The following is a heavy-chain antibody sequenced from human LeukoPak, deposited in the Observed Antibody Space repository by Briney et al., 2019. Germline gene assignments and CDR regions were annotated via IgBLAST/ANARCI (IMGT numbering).Heavy chain of an antibody. V-gene: IGHV3-23*01. CDR1: GFTVSNNY. D-gene: IGHD6-19*01. Sequence: GGSLRLSCAASGFTVSNNYMTWVRQAPGKGLEWVSGISGSGGSTFYADSVKGRFTISRDNSENTVYLQMNSLRADDTAVYYCAKTTAGYSSGRYPGWPVDYWGQGTLVTVSS. CDR3: AKTTAGYSSGRYPGWPVDY. CDR2: ISGSGGST. J-gene: IGHJ4*02.